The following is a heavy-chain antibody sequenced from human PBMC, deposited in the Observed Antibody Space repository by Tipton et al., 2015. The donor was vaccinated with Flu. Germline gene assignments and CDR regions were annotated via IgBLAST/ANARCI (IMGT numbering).Heavy chain of an antibody. Sequence: TLSLTCIVSGGSINRGNYYWSWIRQPAGKGLEWIGRIYTGGRTNYDPSLESRVTISVDTSKNQFSLELRSVTAADTAVYYCARWAVRGSIGWFDPWGQGTLGTVSS. CDR1: GGSINRGNYY. CDR3: ARWAVRGSIGWFDP. V-gene: IGHV4-61*02. CDR2: IYTGGRT. J-gene: IGHJ5*02. D-gene: IGHD3-10*01.